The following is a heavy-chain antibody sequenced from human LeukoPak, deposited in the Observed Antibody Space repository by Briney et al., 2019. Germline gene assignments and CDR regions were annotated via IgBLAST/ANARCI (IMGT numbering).Heavy chain of an antibody. J-gene: IGHJ4*02. D-gene: IGHD3-10*01. CDR2: ISSSSSYT. CDR1: GFTVSSSY. CDR3: ARAYYGSGSYYIDFDY. Sequence: GGSLRLSCAASGFTVSSSYMSWVRQAPGKGLEWVSYISSSSSYTNYADSVKGRFTISRDNAKNSLYLQMNSLRAEDTAVYYCARAYYGSGSYYIDFDYWGQGTLVTVSS. V-gene: IGHV3-11*06.